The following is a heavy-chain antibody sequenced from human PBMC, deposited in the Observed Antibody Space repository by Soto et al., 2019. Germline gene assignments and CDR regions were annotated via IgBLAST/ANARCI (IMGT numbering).Heavy chain of an antibody. J-gene: IGHJ5*02. CDR2: IYHNGRF. D-gene: IGHD1-1*01. CDR1: GGSITSNW. V-gene: IGHV4-4*02. Sequence: QVQLQESGPGLVNPSGTLSLTCAVSGGSITSNWWSWVRQPPGKGLEWIGEIYHNGRFNYNPSLRIRLTISIDKYNNQFYMKLTSVTAADTAVHYGVRNDGYRFDPWGPGTLVTVSS. CDR3: VRNDGYRFDP.